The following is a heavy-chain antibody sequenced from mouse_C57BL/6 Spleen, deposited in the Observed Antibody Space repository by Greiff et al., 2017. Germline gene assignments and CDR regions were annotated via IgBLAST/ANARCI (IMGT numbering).Heavy chain of an antibody. CDR1: GYTFTSYW. D-gene: IGHD4-1*01. Sequence: VQLQQSGAELAKPGASVKLSCKASGYTFTSYWMHWVKQRPGQGLEWIGYINPSSGYTKYNQKFKDQATLTADKSSSTAYMQLRSRTYEDSAVYYCARGDWADDWGQGTTLTVSS. V-gene: IGHV1-7*01. CDR3: ARGDWADD. J-gene: IGHJ2*01. CDR2: INPSSGYT.